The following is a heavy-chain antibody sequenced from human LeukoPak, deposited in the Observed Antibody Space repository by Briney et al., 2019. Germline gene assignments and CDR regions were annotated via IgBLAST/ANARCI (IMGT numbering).Heavy chain of an antibody. D-gene: IGHD2-2*01. CDR1: GYTFTIYG. V-gene: IGHV1-18*01. J-gene: IGHJ5*02. CDR2: ISAYNGNT. CDR3: ARGGVYCSSTSCYRSWFDP. Sequence: ASVTVSCKASGYTFTIYGISWVRQAPGQGLEWMGWISAYNGNTNYAQKLQGRVTMTTDTSTSTAYMELRSLRSDDTAVYYCARGGVYCSSTSCYRSWFDPWGQGTLVTVSS.